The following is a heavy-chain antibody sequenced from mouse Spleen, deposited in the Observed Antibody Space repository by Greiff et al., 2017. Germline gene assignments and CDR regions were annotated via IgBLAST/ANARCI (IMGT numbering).Heavy chain of an antibody. CDR2: ISSGSSTI. V-gene: IGHV5-17*02. Sequence: EVQLVESGGGLVQPGGSRKLSCAASGFTFSSFGMHWVRQAPEKGLEWVAYISSGSSTIYYADTVKGRFTISRDNPKNTLFLQMTSLRSEDTAMYYCARQAPTMITFYAMDYWGQGTSVTVSS. D-gene: IGHD2-4*01. CDR3: ARQAPTMITFYAMDY. J-gene: IGHJ4*01. CDR1: GFTFSSFG.